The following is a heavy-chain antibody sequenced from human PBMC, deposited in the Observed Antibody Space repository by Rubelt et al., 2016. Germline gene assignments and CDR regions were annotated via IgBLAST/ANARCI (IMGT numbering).Heavy chain of an antibody. D-gene: IGHD3-10*01. V-gene: IGHV3-9*01. J-gene: IGHJ4*02. CDR3: AKDMGFHYGSGVDY. CDR1: GFTFDDYA. CDR2: ISWNSGSI. Sequence: EVQLVESGGGLAQPGRSLRLSCAASGFTFDDYAMHWVRQAPGKGLEWVSGISWNSGSIGYADSVKGRFTISRDNAKNSLYLQMNSLRAEDTALYYCAKDMGFHYGSGVDYWGQGTLVTVSS.